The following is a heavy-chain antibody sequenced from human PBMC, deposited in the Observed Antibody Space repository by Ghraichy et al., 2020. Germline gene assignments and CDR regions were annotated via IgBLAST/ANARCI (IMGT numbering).Heavy chain of an antibody. CDR1: GYTFTSYG. Sequence: ASVKVSCKASGYTFTSYGISWVRQAPGQGLEWMGWISAYNGNTNYAQKLQGRVTMTTDTSTSTAYMELRSLRSDDTAVYYCARDVVVVAATNHLDYWGQGTLVTVSS. D-gene: IGHD2-15*01. CDR2: ISAYNGNT. V-gene: IGHV1-18*01. CDR3: ARDVVVVAATNHLDY. J-gene: IGHJ4*02.